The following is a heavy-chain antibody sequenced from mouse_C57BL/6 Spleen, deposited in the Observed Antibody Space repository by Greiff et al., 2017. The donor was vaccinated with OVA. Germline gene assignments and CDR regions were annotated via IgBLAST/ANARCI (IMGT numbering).Heavy chain of an antibody. CDR2: IEPETGGT. Sequence: QVQLKESGAELVRPGASVTLSCKASGYTFTASEMHWVKQTPVPGLELIGAIEPETGGTGYNKKFKGKAILTADKSSSTAYMELRSLTSEDSAVYYCTREGGYVTFLFAYWGQGTLVTVSA. D-gene: IGHD2-2*01. V-gene: IGHV1-15*01. CDR3: TREGGYVTFLFAY. CDR1: GYTFTASE. J-gene: IGHJ3*01.